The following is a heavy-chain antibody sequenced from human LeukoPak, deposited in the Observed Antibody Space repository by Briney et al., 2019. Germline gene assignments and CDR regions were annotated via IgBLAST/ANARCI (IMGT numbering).Heavy chain of an antibody. CDR2: ITTAGNVI. Sequence: GGSLRLSCAASGFTFSTYNMHWVRQAPGKGLEWISYITTAGNVIFYADSVKGRFTISRDEAKNSLYLQMDSLRAEDTAFYYRARGGLYYDTSAYYYMNYWGQGTLVTVSS. CDR3: ARGGLYYDTSAYYYMNY. D-gene: IGHD3-22*01. V-gene: IGHV3-48*01. J-gene: IGHJ4*02. CDR1: GFTFSTYN.